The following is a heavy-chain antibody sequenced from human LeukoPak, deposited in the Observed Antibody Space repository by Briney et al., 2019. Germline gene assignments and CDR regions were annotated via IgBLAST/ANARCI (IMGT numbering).Heavy chain of an antibody. CDR2: ISGSGGST. V-gene: IGHV3-23*01. CDR3: AKPYDYSNYRESY. D-gene: IGHD4-11*01. CDR1: GFTFSSYA. J-gene: IGHJ4*02. Sequence: PGGSLRLSCAASGFTFSSYAMSWVRQAPGKGLEWVSAISGSGGSTYYADSVKGRFTISRDNSKSTLYLQMNSLRAEDTAVYYCAKPYDYSNYRESYWGQGTLVTVSS.